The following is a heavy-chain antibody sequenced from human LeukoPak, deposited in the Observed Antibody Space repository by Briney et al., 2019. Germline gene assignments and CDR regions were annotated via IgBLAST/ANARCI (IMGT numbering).Heavy chain of an antibody. D-gene: IGHD1-7*01. CDR3: ARPTTTLEY. CDR2: INPDGSGP. Sequence: SGGSLRLSCATSGFTFTSYWMHWVRQAPGKGLVWVSRINPDGSGPIYADSVKGRFTISRDNAKNNLYLQMNSLRDDDTAVYYCARPTTTLEYWGQRTLVTVSS. J-gene: IGHJ4*02. V-gene: IGHV3-74*01. CDR1: GFTFTSYW.